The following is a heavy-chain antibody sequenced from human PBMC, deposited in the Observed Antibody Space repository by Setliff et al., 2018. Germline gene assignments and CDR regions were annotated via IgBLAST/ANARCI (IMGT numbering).Heavy chain of an antibody. CDR1: GGSVSNSGFF. J-gene: IGHJ4*02. V-gene: IGHV4-39*01. Sequence: TSETLSLTCTVSGGSVSNSGFFWGRLRQAPGKGLEWIGNIYDSGSSNYNASLKSRLIITRDTSKNQISLKLTSVTAADTAVYYCGRGYSYGYFDYWGQGTLVTVSS. CDR3: GRGYSYGYFDY. CDR2: IYDSGSS. D-gene: IGHD5-18*01.